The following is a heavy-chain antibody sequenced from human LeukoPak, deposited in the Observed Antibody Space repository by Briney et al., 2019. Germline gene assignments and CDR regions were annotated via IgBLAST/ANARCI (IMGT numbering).Heavy chain of an antibody. CDR2: INPNSGGT. Sequence: ASVKVSCKASGCTFTGYYMHWVRQAPGQGLEWMGWINPNSGGTNYAQKFQGRVTMTRDTSISTAYMELSRLRSDDTAVYYCARAYYYYYGMDVWGQGTTVTVSS. CDR1: GCTFTGYY. J-gene: IGHJ6*02. V-gene: IGHV1-2*02. CDR3: ARAYYYYYGMDV.